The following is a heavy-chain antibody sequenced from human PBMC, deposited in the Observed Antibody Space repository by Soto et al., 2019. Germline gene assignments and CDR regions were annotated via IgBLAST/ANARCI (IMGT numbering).Heavy chain of an antibody. V-gene: IGHV5-51*01. Sequence: PGESLKISCKGSGYSFTSYWIGWVRQMPGKGLEWMGSIYPGDFNTRYSPSFQGQVTISAAKSITTAYLHWSSLKASDTAIYYCARHDICSTPVCHNWFDPWGQGTLVTVSS. CDR1: GYSFTSYW. J-gene: IGHJ5*02. D-gene: IGHD2-2*01. CDR2: IYPGDFNT. CDR3: ARHDICSTPVCHNWFDP.